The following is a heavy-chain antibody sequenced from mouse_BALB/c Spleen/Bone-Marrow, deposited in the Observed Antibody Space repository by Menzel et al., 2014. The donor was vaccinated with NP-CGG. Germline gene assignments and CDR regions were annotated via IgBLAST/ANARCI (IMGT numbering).Heavy chain of an antibody. CDR1: GFNIKDTY. Sequence: VQLQQSGAELVKPGASVKLSCTASGFNIKDTYMHWVKRRPEQGLEWIGRIDPANGNTKYDPKFQGKATITADTSSNTAYLQLSSLTSEDTAVYYRARLDLFAYWGQGTLVTVSA. CDR2: IDPANGNT. CDR3: ARLDLFAY. J-gene: IGHJ3*01. V-gene: IGHV14-3*02.